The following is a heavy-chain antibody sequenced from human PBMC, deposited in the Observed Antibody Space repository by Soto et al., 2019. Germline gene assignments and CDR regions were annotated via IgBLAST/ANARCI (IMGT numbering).Heavy chain of an antibody. CDR3: VAMEEAAATY. D-gene: IGHD6-13*01. CDR2: IYSGGGT. V-gene: IGHV3-53*03. J-gene: IGHJ4*02. CDR1: GFTVSSSY. Sequence: EVQLVESGGGLIQPGGSLRLSCAASGFTVSSSYMTWVRQSPGKGLECVSRIYSGGGTYYADSVKGRFTITRDHSKNTMYLQMNTLREEDTAMYYGVAMEEAAATYWGQGTLVTVSS.